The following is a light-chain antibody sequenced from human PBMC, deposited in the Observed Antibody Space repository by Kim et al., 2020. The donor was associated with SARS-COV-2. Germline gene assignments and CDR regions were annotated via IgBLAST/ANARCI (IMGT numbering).Light chain of an antibody. CDR2: RNK. Sequence: RTPPLTCTGNNDKCGRQGAAWIQQHPGPPPKVLTDRNKNRPSGNPERFSASRSGNPAPLNINGPQAEDEADYYCSAWENSPNAVVFGGGTQLTVL. J-gene: IGLJ3*02. CDR1: NDKCGRQG. V-gene: IGLV10-54*01. CDR3: SAWENSPNAVV.